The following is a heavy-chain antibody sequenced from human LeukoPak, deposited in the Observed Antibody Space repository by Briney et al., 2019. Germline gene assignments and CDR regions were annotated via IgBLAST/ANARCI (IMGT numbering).Heavy chain of an antibody. CDR1: GFTFSSYA. V-gene: IGHV3-23*01. CDR2: ISGSGGST. Sequence: GGSLRLSCAASGFTFSSYAMSWVRQAPGEGLEWVSAISGSGGSTYYADSVKGRFTISRDNSKNTLYLQMNSLRAADTAVYYCAKGYYGSGSYYMSYWGQGTLVTVSS. J-gene: IGHJ4*02. CDR3: AKGYYGSGSYYMSY. D-gene: IGHD3-10*01.